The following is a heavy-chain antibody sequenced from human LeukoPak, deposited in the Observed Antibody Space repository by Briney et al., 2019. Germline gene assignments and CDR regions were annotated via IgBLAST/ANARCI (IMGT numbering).Heavy chain of an antibody. CDR3: ARGSGIGVFDY. CDR1: GFTFSSYS. V-gene: IGHV3-21*01. CDR2: ISSSSSYI. J-gene: IGHJ4*02. D-gene: IGHD3-10*01. Sequence: GSLTLSCPPSGFTFSSYSMNWVRQAPGKGLEWVSSISSSSSYIYYADSVKGRFTISRDNAKNSLYLQMNSLRAEDTAVYYCARGSGIGVFDYWGQGTLVTVSS.